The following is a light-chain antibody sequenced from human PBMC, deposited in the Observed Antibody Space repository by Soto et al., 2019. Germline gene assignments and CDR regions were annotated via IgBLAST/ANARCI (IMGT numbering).Light chain of an antibody. V-gene: IGKV1-5*01. Sequence: DIQMTQSPSTLSASVGDRVTITCRASQSISRWLAWHQQKPGKAPRLLIYDASNLQRGVPSGFSGSGSGTEFTLTITTLQPGDFATYYCQQYSDYSGMFGQGTKVEIK. CDR2: DAS. CDR1: QSISRW. J-gene: IGKJ1*01. CDR3: QQYSDYSGM.